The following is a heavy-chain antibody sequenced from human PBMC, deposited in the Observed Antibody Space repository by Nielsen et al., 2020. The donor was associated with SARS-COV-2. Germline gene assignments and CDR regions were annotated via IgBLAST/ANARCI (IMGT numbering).Heavy chain of an antibody. J-gene: IGHJ4*02. CDR2: INPSGGST. Sequence: ASVKVSCKASGYTFTSYYMHWVRQAPGQGLEWMGIINPSGGSTSYAQKFQGRVTMTRDTSTSTVYMELSSLRSEDTAVYYCARASGVRLGNGVRDPMYYFDYWGQGTLVTVSS. CDR3: ARASGVRLGNGVRDPMYYFDY. V-gene: IGHV1-46*01. CDR1: GYTFTSYY. D-gene: IGHD3-10*01.